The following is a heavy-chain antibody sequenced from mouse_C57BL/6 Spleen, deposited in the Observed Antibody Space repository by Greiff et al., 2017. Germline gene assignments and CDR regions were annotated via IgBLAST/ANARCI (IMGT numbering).Heavy chain of an antibody. V-gene: IGHV1-69*01. J-gene: IGHJ1*03. CDR1: GYTFTSYW. D-gene: IGHD1-1*01. CDR3: ARGVYYGSSYDWYFDV. CDR2: IDPSDSYT. Sequence: QVQLQQSGAELVMPGASVKLSCKASGYTFTSYWMHWVKQRPGQGLEWIGVIDPSDSYTNYNQKFKGKSTLTVDKSSSTAYMQLSSLTSEDSAVYYCARGVYYGSSYDWYFDVWGTGTTVTVSS.